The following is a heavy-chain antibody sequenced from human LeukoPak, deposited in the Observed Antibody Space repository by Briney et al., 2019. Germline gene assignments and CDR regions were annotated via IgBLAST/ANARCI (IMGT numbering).Heavy chain of an antibody. D-gene: IGHD4-17*01. Sequence: SVKVSCKASGGTFSSYAISWVRQAPGQGLEWMGRIIPILGIANYAQKFQGRVTITADKSTSTAYMELSSLRSEDTAVYYCARDSPKNYGDYYFDYWGQGTLVTVSS. CDR2: IIPILGIA. CDR3: ARDSPKNYGDYYFDY. CDR1: GGTFSSYA. V-gene: IGHV1-69*04. J-gene: IGHJ4*02.